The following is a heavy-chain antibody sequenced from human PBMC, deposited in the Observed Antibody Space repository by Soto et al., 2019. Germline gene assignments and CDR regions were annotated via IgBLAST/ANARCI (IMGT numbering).Heavy chain of an antibody. J-gene: IGHJ4*02. V-gene: IGHV4-4*02. CDR2: IYHSGST. CDR3: ARVHDYGDYGLDY. D-gene: IGHD4-17*01. CDR1: GGSISSSNW. Sequence: QVQLQESGPGLVKPSGTLSLTCAVSGGSISSSNWWSWVRQPPGKGLEWMGEIYHSGSTNYNPSLKSRVIISVEKSKNQFSLKLSSVTAADTAVYYCARVHDYGDYGLDYWGQGTLVTVSS.